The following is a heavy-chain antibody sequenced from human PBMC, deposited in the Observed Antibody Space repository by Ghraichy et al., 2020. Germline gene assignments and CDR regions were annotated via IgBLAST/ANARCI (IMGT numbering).Heavy chain of an antibody. CDR1: GFTFSSYD. CDR3: AKERGLAGGTAFDY. V-gene: IGHV3-30*02. CDR2: IRRDGTNR. Sequence: GGSLRLSCAASGFTFSSYDMHWVRQAPGKGLEWVTYIRRDGTNRYYFDSVKGRFTVSRDTSKNTLYLQMNSLRPDDTAVYYCAKERGLAGGTAFDYGGQGTLVPVS. D-gene: IGHD1-26*01. J-gene: IGHJ4*02.